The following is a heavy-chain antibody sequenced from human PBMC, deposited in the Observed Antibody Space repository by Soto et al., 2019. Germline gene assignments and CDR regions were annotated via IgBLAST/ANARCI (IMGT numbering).Heavy chain of an antibody. Sequence: ESGGGLVKPGGSLRLSCAASGFTFSSYSRNWVRQAPGKGLEWVSSISSSSSYIYYADSVKGRFTISRDNAKNSLYLQMNSLRAEDTAVYYCASSFLNIVATTDAFDIWGQGTMVTVSS. CDR2: ISSSSSYI. CDR3: ASSFLNIVATTDAFDI. J-gene: IGHJ3*02. D-gene: IGHD5-12*01. CDR1: GFTFSSYS. V-gene: IGHV3-21*01.